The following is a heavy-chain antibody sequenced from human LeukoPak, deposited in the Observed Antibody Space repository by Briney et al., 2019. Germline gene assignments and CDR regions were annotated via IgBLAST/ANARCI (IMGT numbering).Heavy chain of an antibody. CDR2: INHSGST. V-gene: IGHV4-34*01. CDR3: ARDRPTISYYYGMDV. D-gene: IGHD3-3*01. CDR1: GGSFSGYY. Sequence: SETLSLTCAVHGGSFSGYYWSWIRQPPGKGLEWIGEINHSGSTNYNPSLKSRVTISVDTSKNQFSLKLSSVTAADTAVYYCARDRPTISYYYGMDVWGQGTTVTVSS. J-gene: IGHJ6*02.